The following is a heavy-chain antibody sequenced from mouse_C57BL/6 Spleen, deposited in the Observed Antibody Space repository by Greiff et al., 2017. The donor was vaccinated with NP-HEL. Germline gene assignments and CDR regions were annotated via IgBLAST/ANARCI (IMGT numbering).Heavy chain of an antibody. CDR2: IDPENGDT. V-gene: IGHV14-4*01. J-gene: IGHJ2*01. D-gene: IGHD2-1*01. Sequence: VQLQQSGAELVRPGASVKLSCTASGFNIKDDYMHWVKQRPEQGLEWIGWIDPENGDTEYASKFQGKATITADTSSNTAYLQLSSLTSEDTAVYYCTTNYYGNSYYFDYWGQGTTLTVSS. CDR3: TTNYYGNSYYFDY. CDR1: GFNIKDDY.